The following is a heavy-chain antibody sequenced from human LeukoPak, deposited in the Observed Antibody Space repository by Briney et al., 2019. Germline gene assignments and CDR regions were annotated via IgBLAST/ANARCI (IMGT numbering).Heavy chain of an antibody. V-gene: IGHV4-31*01. D-gene: IGHD4-17*01. CDR3: ARVDDYGDYQCWFDP. CDR1: GGSISSGGDY. Sequence: SQTLSLTCTVSGGSISSGGDYWSWIRQHPGKGLEWIGYIYYSGSTYYNPSLKSPVTISVDTSKNQFSLKLSSVTAADTAVYYCARVDDYGDYQCWFDPWGQGALVTVSS. J-gene: IGHJ5*02. CDR2: IYYSGST.